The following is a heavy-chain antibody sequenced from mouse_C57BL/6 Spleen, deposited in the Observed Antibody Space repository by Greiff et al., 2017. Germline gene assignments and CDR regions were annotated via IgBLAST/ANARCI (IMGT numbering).Heavy chain of an antibody. Sequence: QVQLQQSGAELVKPGASVKLSCKASGYTFTEYPIHWVKQRSGQGLAWIGWFYPGSGSITYNEKFKDKATLTADKASSTVYMELSRRTAEDYAVDFCARDEVPYDYDDYARDYWGQGTAVTVSS. V-gene: IGHV1-62-2*01. D-gene: IGHD2-4*01. CDR3: ARDEVPYDYDDYARDY. CDR2: FYPGSGSI. J-gene: IGHJ4*01. CDR1: GYTFTEYP.